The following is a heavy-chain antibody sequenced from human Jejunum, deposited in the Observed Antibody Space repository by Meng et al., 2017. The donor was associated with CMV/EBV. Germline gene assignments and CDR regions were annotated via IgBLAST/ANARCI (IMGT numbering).Heavy chain of an antibody. V-gene: IGHV1-2*02. CDR3: SRGGGGDGTYLLDS. D-gene: IGHD2-21*01. CDR1: GYDFTGYY. J-gene: IGHJ4*02. CDR2: INHSSGAI. Sequence: VHLLLSGVEVKKPGASMKVSCKASGYDFTGYYIHLLRQAPGQGLEWMGWINHSSGAIFYAQKFQDRVTMSRETSITTVYMDLSSLRSDDTAVYFCSRGGGGDGTYLLDSWGQGTLVTVSS.